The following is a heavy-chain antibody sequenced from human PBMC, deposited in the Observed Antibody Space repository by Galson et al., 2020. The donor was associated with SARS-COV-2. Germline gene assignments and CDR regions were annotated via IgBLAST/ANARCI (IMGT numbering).Heavy chain of an antibody. CDR2: IYSSGNP. Sequence: ASETLSLTCAVSGGSITSSGFYWGWIRQTPGKGLEWIANIYSSGNPYYNPSLKSRVTISLDPSKNQFSLRLTSVTAADTAVYHCARCSSDCHSYDFWGQGTLVTVSS. CDR1: GGSITSSGFY. V-gene: IGHV4-39*01. J-gene: IGHJ4*02. CDR3: ARCSSDCHSYDF. D-gene: IGHD2-21*02.